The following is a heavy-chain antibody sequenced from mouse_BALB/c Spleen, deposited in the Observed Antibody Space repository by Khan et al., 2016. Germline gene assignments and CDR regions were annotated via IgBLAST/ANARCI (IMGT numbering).Heavy chain of an antibody. J-gene: IGHJ1*01. CDR3: ARAGLRLWYFDV. CDR2: ISYDGSN. Sequence: EVKLLESGPGLVKPSQSLSLTCSVTGYSITSGYYWNWIRQFPGNKLEWMGYISYDGSNNYNPSLKNRISITRDTSKNQFFLKLNSVTTEDTATYYCARAGLRLWYFDVWGAGTTVTVSS. V-gene: IGHV3-6*02. CDR1: GYSITSGYY. D-gene: IGHD1-2*01.